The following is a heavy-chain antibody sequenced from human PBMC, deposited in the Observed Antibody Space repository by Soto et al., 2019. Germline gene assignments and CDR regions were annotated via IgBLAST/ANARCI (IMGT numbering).Heavy chain of an antibody. Sequence: ASVKVSRKASGYTFTSYYMHWVRQAPGQGLEWMGIINPSGGSTSYAQKFQGRVTMTRDTSTSTVYMELSSLRSEDTAVYYCARVPTILHGFDPWGQGTLVTVSS. CDR1: GYTFTSYY. V-gene: IGHV1-46*01. D-gene: IGHD3-9*01. CDR3: ARVPTILHGFDP. J-gene: IGHJ5*02. CDR2: INPSGGST.